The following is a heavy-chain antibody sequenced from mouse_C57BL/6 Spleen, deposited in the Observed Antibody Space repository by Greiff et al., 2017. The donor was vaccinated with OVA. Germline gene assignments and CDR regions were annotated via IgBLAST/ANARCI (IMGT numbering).Heavy chain of an antibody. J-gene: IGHJ1*03. CDR2: IWWDDDR. D-gene: IGHD1-1*01. CDR1: GFSLSTFGMG. CDR3: ARIGTPFTVVRYFDV. V-gene: IGHV8-8*01. Sequence: QVTLKESGPGILQPSQTLSLTCSFSGFSLSTFGMGVGWIRQPSGKGLEWLVHIWWDDDRYYNPALKRRLSLSQDTSKNQVFLKIANVDTADTATYYCARIGTPFTVVRYFDVWGTGTTVTVSS.